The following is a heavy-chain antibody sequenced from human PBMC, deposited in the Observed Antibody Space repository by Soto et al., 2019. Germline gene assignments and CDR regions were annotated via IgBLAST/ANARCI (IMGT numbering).Heavy chain of an antibody. CDR2: IYTSGST. CDR3: AGRWDDYYGSGSYYAAYDAFDI. Sequence: SETLSLTCTVSGGSISSYYWSWIRQPAGKGLEWIGRIYTSGSTNYNPSLKSRVTMSVDTSKSQFSLKLSSVTAADTAVYYCAGRWDDYYGSGSYYAAYDAFDIWGQGTMVTVSS. V-gene: IGHV4-4*07. CDR1: GGSISSYY. D-gene: IGHD3-10*01. J-gene: IGHJ3*02.